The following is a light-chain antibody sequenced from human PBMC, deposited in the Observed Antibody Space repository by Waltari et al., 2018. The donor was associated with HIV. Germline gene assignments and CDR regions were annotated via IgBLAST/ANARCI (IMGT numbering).Light chain of an antibody. Sequence: QSVLRQPPSMSGAPGQRVTIACSGNTSNIGANYVYWFQHGPDAAPKLFLFSNDRRPSGVPGRVSGSKTGTSASLAISGLRPEDEADYYCSTWDDNLSSYVFGPGT. J-gene: IGLJ1*01. CDR3: STWDDNLSSYV. V-gene: IGLV1-47*01. CDR1: TSNIGANY. CDR2: SND.